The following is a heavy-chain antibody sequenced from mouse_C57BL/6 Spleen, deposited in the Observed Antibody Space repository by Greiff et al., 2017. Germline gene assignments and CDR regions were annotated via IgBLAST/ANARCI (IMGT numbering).Heavy chain of an antibody. V-gene: IGHV1-52*01. J-gene: IGHJ1*03. D-gene: IGHD1-1*01. CDR2: IDPSDSET. CDR1: GYTFTSYW. Sequence: VQLQQSGAELVRPGSSVKLSCKASGYTFTSYWLHWVKQRPIQGLEWIGNIDPSDSETHYNQKFKDKATLTVDKSSSTAYMQLSSLTSEDSAVYYCARNHYGSSSWYFDVWGTGTTVTVSS. CDR3: ARNHYGSSSWYFDV.